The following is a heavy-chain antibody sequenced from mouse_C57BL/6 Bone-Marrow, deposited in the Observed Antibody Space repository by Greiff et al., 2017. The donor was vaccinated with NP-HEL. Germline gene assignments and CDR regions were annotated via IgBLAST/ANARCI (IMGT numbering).Heavy chain of an antibody. J-gene: IGHJ2*01. Sequence: VQLQQSGAELVRPGASVKLSCTASGFNIKDDYMHWVKQRPEQGLEWIGWIDPENGDTEYASKFQGKATITADTSSNTAYLQLSILTSEDTAVYYCTTEYYGTDYYWGQGTTLTVSS. CDR1: GFNIKDDY. CDR2: IDPENGDT. CDR3: TTEYYGTDYY. D-gene: IGHD1-1*01. V-gene: IGHV14-4*01.